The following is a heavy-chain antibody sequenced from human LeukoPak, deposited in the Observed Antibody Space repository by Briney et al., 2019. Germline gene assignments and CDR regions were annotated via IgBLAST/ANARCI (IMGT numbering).Heavy chain of an antibody. Sequence: PGGSLRLSCAASGFTVSSNYMSWVRQAPGKGLEWVSVIYSGGSTYYADSVKGRLTISRDNSKNTLYLQMNSLRAEDTAVYYCARDKSDDSSGVLYWGQGTLVTVSS. J-gene: IGHJ4*02. CDR1: GFTVSSNY. CDR2: IYSGGST. D-gene: IGHD3-22*01. CDR3: ARDKSDDSSGVLY. V-gene: IGHV3-53*01.